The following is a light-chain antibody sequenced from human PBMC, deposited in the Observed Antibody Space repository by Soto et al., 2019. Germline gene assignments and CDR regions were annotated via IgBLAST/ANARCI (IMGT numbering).Light chain of an antibody. CDR2: VAS. Sequence: DIQLTQSPSFLSASLGERVTLTCRASQGISNYLAWYQQKPGKAPNLLIYVASTLQTGVPSRFSGSGSGTDFTLTISRLQPEDLATYYCQQLFSFPPTFGQGTRLEIK. CDR1: QGISNY. V-gene: IGKV1-9*01. J-gene: IGKJ5*01. CDR3: QQLFSFPPT.